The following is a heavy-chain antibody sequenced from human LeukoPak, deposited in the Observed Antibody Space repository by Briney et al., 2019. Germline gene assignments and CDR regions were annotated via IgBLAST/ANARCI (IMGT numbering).Heavy chain of an antibody. J-gene: IGHJ6*03. D-gene: IGHD2-21*02. CDR2: IYYSGST. Sequence: SETLSLTCTVSGGSISSHYWSWIRQPPGKGLEWIGYIYYSGSTNYNPSLKSRVTISVDTSKNQFSLKLSSVTAADTAVYYCARERQGTYCGGDCYPNYYYYYYMDVWGKGTTVTVSS. V-gene: IGHV4-59*11. CDR1: GGSISSHY. CDR3: ARERQGTYCGGDCYPNYYYYYYMDV.